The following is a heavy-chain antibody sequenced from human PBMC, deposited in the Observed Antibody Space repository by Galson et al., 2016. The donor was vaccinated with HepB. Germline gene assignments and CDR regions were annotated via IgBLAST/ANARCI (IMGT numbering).Heavy chain of an antibody. D-gene: IGHD3-22*01. CDR3: AREYWTYYYDSSGYYFDY. Sequence: SCKASGYTFTSYVIHWVRQAPGQRLEWMGWINAGNGNTKYSQKFQGRVTITRDTSASTAYMGLSSLRSEDTAVYYCAREYWTYYYDSSGYYFDYWGQGTLVTVSS. J-gene: IGHJ4*02. CDR2: INAGNGNT. CDR1: GYTFTSYV. V-gene: IGHV1-3*01.